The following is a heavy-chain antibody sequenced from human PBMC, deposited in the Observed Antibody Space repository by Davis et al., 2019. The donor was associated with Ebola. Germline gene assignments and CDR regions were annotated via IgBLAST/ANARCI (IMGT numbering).Heavy chain of an antibody. J-gene: IGHJ4*02. V-gene: IGHV4-30-4*08. CDR3: ARLQRDYYDSGGYYLTAYFFDS. Sequence: SETLSLTCTVSGGSISSGGYYWSWIRQHPGKGLEWIGYIYYSGSTYYRSSLKSRVTMSIQMSRSQFSLRLSSVTAADTAVYYCARLQRDYYDSGGYYLTAYFFDSWGQGTLVTVSS. CDR1: GGSISSGGYY. D-gene: IGHD3-22*01. CDR2: IYYSGST.